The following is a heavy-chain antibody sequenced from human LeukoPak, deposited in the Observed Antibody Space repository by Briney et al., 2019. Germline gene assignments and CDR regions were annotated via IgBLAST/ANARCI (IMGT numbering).Heavy chain of an antibody. J-gene: IGHJ4*02. V-gene: IGHV3-48*02. CDR3: ATRDRVLRYFDWFQV. D-gene: IGHD3-9*01. CDR2: ISSSSSTI. CDR1: GLTFSSYS. Sequence: GGSLRLSCAASGLTFSSYSMNWVRQAPGKGLEWVSYISSSSSTIYYADSVKGRFTISRDNAKNSLYLQMNSLRDEDTAVYYCATRDRVLRYFDWFQVWGQGTLVTVSS.